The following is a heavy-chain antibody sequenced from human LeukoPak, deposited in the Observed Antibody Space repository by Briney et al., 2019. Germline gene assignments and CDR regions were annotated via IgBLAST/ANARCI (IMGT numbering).Heavy chain of an antibody. CDR3: AKGGIPAGPGY. D-gene: IGHD6-13*01. CDR1: GFTFSSYA. CDR2: ISGSGDST. V-gene: IGHV3-23*01. Sequence: GSLRLSCAASGFTFSSYAISWVRQAPGKGLEWVSAISGSGDSTYYADSVKGRFTISRDNSKNTLYLQMNSLRAEDTAVYYCAKGGIPAGPGYWGQGTLVTVSS. J-gene: IGHJ4*02.